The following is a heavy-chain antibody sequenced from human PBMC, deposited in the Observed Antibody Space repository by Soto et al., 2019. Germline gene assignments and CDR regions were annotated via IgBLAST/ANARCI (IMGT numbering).Heavy chain of an antibody. CDR3: ARDKAIEGSLEH. Sequence: GGSLRLSCAASGFTFSSYVVNWVRQAPGKGLEWVSYISISSSTIYYADSVKGRFTISRDDAKNSLYLQMNSLRDEDTSVYYCARDKAIEGSLEHWGQATMVTVSS. CDR1: GFTFSSYV. D-gene: IGHD2-15*01. V-gene: IGHV3-48*02. J-gene: IGHJ4*02. CDR2: ISISSSTI.